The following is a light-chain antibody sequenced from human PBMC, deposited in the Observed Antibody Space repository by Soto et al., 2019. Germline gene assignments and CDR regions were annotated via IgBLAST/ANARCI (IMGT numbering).Light chain of an antibody. CDR2: EVS. CDR3: SSYAGNSSYV. CDR1: ISDVGRYNY. Sequence: QSALTQPPSASGSPGQSVTISCTGTISDVGRYNYISWYQQRPGKAPKLIIYEVSKRPSGVPDRLSGFKYGNTASLTVSGLQAEDEADYYCSSYAGNSSYVFGTGTKVTVL. V-gene: IGLV2-8*01. J-gene: IGLJ1*01.